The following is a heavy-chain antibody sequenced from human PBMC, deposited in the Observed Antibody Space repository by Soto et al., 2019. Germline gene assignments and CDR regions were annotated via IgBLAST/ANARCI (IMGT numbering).Heavy chain of an antibody. Sequence: SETLSLTCTVSGGSISSSSYYWGWIRQPPGKGLEWIGSIYYRGSTYYKPSLKSQVTISVNTSKNQFSLKIRSVTAADTAVYYCARLVYDSSGYRPGWGQGTLVTVS. CDR2: IYYRGST. CDR1: GGSISSSSYY. J-gene: IGHJ4*02. D-gene: IGHD3-22*01. V-gene: IGHV4-39*01. CDR3: ARLVYDSSGYRPG.